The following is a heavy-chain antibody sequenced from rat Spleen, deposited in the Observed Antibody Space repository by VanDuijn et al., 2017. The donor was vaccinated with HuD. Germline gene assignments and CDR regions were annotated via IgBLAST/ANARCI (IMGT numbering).Heavy chain of an antibody. CDR2: ISSSGGRT. J-gene: IGHJ4*01. CDR1: GFIFSSFP. CDR3: ARHHYDGYYHGPVLGVMDA. Sequence: EVQLVESGGGLVRPGRSMKLSCAASGFIFSSFPMAWVRQAPAKGLEWVATISSSGGRTYYRDSVRGRFTISRDNAKSTLYLQMDSLRSEDTASYYCARHHYDGYYHGPVLGVMDAWGQGDSVTVSS. V-gene: IGHV5-46*01. D-gene: IGHD1-12*03.